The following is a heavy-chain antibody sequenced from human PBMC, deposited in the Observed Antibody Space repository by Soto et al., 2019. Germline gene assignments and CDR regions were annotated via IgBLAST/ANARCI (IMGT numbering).Heavy chain of an antibody. D-gene: IGHD2-15*01. Sequence: GGSLRLSCAASGFTFSSYAMSWVRQAPGKGLEWVSAISGSGGSTYYADSVKGRFTISRDNSKNTLYLQMNSLRAEDTAVYYCAKTQGGRVGHNAYLYYYYYGMDVWGQGTTVTVSS. CDR3: AKTQGGRVGHNAYLYYYYYGMDV. CDR2: ISGSGGST. CDR1: GFTFSSYA. J-gene: IGHJ6*02. V-gene: IGHV3-23*01.